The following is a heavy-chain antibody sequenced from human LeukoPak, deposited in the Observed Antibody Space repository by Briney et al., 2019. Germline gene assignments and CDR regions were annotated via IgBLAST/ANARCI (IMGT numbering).Heavy chain of an antibody. D-gene: IGHD5-24*01. Sequence: GGSLRLSCAASGFTFSSNAMSWVRQAPGKGLEWVSAITSGGVTHYAGSVRGRFTISRDNSKNTLYLQMNSLRAEDTAVYYCAKDRGLDVWGQGTTVTVSS. V-gene: IGHV3-23*01. CDR3: AKDRGLDV. CDR1: GFTFSSNA. J-gene: IGHJ6*02. CDR2: ITSGGVT.